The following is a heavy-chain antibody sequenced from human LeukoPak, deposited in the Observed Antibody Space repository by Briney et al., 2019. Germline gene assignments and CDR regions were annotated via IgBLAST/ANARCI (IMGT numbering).Heavy chain of an antibody. Sequence: GESLKISCEGSGYSFTNYWIAWVRQMPGKGLEWMGIIYPGDSDTRYSSSFQGQVTISTDKSIGAAYLQWSSLKASDTAMYYCARPMTAGGPAAFDIWGQGTMVTVSS. CDR2: IYPGDSDT. V-gene: IGHV5-51*01. CDR1: GYSFTNYW. J-gene: IGHJ3*02. CDR3: ARPMTAGGPAAFDI. D-gene: IGHD6-13*01.